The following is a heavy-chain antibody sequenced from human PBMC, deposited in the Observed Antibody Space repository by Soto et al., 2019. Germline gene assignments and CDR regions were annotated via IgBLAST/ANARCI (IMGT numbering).Heavy chain of an antibody. CDR1: GGSISSGGYY. CDR3: ARVPAMGGVISHWFDP. CDR2: IYYNGNT. J-gene: IGHJ5*02. Sequence: SETLSLTCTVSGGSISSGGYYWSWIRQPPGKGLEWIGYIYYNGNTKYNPSLKSRVTISLGTSKNEFSLRLTSVTAADTAVYFCARVPAMGGVISHWFDPWGPGTLVTVSS. V-gene: IGHV4-61*08. D-gene: IGHD3-16*02.